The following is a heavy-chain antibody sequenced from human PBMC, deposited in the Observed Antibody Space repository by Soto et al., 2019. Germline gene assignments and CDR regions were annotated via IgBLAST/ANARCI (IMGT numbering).Heavy chain of an antibody. CDR2: TYYRSKWYN. J-gene: IGHJ4*02. Sequence: SPTFTLTCAISGDSVSRNSAAGNRIRQSTSRGLEWLGRTYYRSKWYNDYAVSVKGRITINPDTSKNQFSLQLNSVTPEDTAVYYCARNPGYRSYFAYWGQGTLVTVSS. CDR3: ARNPGYRSYFAY. V-gene: IGHV6-1*01. D-gene: IGHD5-12*01. CDR1: GDSVSRNSAA.